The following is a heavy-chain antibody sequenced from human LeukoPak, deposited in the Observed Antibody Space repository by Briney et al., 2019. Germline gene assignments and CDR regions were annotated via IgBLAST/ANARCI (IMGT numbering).Heavy chain of an antibody. J-gene: IGHJ4*02. CDR3: ARHGLGYSGEIDY. V-gene: IGHV4-30-2*03. CDR1: GGSISSDGYS. Sequence: SETLSLTCAVSGGSISSDGYSWSWIRQPPGKGLEWIGYIYHSGSTYYNPSLKSRVTISVDTSKNQFSLKLSSVTAADTAVYYCARHGLGYSGEIDYWGQGTLVTVSS. CDR2: IYHSGST. D-gene: IGHD1-26*01.